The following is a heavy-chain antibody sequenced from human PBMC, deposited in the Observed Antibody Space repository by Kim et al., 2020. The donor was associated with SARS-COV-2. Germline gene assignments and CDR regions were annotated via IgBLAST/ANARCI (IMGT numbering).Heavy chain of an antibody. CDR3: ARHPSREVVLDY. V-gene: IGHV4-59*08. CDR2: IYYSGST. CDR1: GGSISSYY. Sequence: SETLSLTCTVSGGSISSYYWSWIRQPPGKGLEWIGYIYYSGSTNYNPSLKSRVTISVNTSKNQFSLKLSSVTAADTAGYYCARHPSREVVLDYWGQGTLVTVSS. J-gene: IGHJ4*02. D-gene: IGHD2-15*01.